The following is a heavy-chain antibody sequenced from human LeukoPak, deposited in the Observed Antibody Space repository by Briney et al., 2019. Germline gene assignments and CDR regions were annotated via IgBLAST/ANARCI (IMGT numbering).Heavy chain of an antibody. CDR3: ARVRGLKASYYYGSGSYSSMIYFDY. CDR2: IFHSGST. D-gene: IGHD3-10*01. Sequence: SETLSLTCALSGGSISSGNWWSWVRQPPGKGLEWIGEIFHSGSTNYNPSLKSRVTISVDTSKNQFSLKLSSVTAADTAVYYCARVRGLKASYYYGSGSYSSMIYFDYWGQGTLVTVSS. CDR1: GGSISSGNW. V-gene: IGHV4-4*02. J-gene: IGHJ4*02.